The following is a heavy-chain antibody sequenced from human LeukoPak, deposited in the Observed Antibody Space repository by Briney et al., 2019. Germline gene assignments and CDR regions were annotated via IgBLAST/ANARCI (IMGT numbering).Heavy chain of an antibody. CDR1: GFTFSSYW. CDR3: AKVVDY. V-gene: IGHV3-7*03. J-gene: IGHJ4*02. CDR2: INHNGNVN. Sequence: GGSLRLSCAASGFTFSSYWMNWARQAPGKGLEWVASINHNGNVNYYVDSVKGRFTISRDNAKNSLYLQMNSLRAEDTAVYYCAKVVDYWGQGTLVTVSS.